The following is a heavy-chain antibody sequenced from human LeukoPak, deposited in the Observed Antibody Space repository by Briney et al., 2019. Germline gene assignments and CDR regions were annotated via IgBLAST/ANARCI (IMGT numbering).Heavy chain of an antibody. CDR2: IYHSGST. Sequence: PSETLSLTCTVSGYSISSGYYWGWIRQPPGKGLEWIGSIYHSGSTYYNPSLKSRVTISVDTSKNQFSLKLSSVTAADTAVYYCARASGYYGSGSDYGMDVWGQGTTVTVSS. V-gene: IGHV4-38-2*02. CDR3: ARASGYYGSGSDYGMDV. J-gene: IGHJ6*02. CDR1: GYSISSGYY. D-gene: IGHD3-10*01.